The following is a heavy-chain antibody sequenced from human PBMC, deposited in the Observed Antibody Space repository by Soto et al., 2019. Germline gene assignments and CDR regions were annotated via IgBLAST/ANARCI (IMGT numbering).Heavy chain of an antibody. V-gene: IGHV3-21*06. CDR2: ISSRGSYI. CDR1: AFNFSTYS. Sequence: EVELVESGGGLVKPGGSLRLSCAASAFNFSTYSMNWVRQAPGKGLEWVSFISSRGSYIYYADSVRGRFTISRDNAKNSLYLQMNSLRGEDTAVYYFARGSRTSSHVRYFDYWGQGSLVTVSS. D-gene: IGHD2-2*01. CDR3: ARGSRTSSHVRYFDY. J-gene: IGHJ4*02.